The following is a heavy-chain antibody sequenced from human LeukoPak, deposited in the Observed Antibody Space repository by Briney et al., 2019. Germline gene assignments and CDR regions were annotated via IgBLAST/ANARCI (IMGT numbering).Heavy chain of an antibody. J-gene: IGHJ4*02. Sequence: SETLSLTCAVYGGSFSGYYWSWIRQPPGKGLEWIGEINHSGSTNYNPSLKSRVIISVDTSKNQFSLKLSSVTAADTAVYYCARLYGSGSYYRHWGQRILVTVSS. CDR3: ARLYGSGSYYRH. CDR2: INHSGST. D-gene: IGHD3-10*01. V-gene: IGHV4-34*01. CDR1: GGSFSGYY.